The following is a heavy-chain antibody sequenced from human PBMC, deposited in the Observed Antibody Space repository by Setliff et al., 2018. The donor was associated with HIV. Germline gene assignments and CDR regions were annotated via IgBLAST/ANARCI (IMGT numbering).Heavy chain of an antibody. D-gene: IGHD3-22*01. J-gene: IGHJ6*03. Sequence: PSETLSLTCAVYGGSFSGYYWSWIRQHPGKGLEWIGYIYYSGSTYYNPSLKSRVTISVDTSKNQFSLKLSSVTAADTAVYYCARDSVNYYDSSGYYYYYYYMDVWGKGTTVTVSS. CDR1: GGSFSGYY. CDR3: ARDSVNYYDSSGYYYYYYYMDV. CDR2: IYYSGST. V-gene: IGHV4-31*11.